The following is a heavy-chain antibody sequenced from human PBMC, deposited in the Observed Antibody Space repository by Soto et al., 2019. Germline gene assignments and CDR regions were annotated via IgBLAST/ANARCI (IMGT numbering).Heavy chain of an antibody. V-gene: IGHV4-39*07. CDR3: ARGGTGYSSGWYRIFDE. CDR1: GGSISSSSYY. Sequence: SETLSLTCTVSGGSISSSSYYWGWIRQPPGKGLEWIGSIYYSGSTYYNPSLKSRVTISVDTSKNQFSLKLSSVTAADTAVYYCARGGTGYSSGWYRIFDEWGQGTLVTVSS. CDR2: IYYSGST. J-gene: IGHJ4*02. D-gene: IGHD6-19*01.